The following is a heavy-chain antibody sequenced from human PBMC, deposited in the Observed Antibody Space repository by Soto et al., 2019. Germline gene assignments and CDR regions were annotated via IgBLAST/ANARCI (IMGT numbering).Heavy chain of an antibody. J-gene: IGHJ4*02. Sequence: GGSLRLSCAASGFTFSSYALTWVRQAPGKGLEWVSSISGSGDRTYYADSVKGRFTISRDNSKNTLNLQMNSLRVEDTAVFYCAKMGGSSGYDFFDYWGQGNLVTVSS. CDR2: ISGSGDRT. CDR1: GFTFSSYA. D-gene: IGHD3-22*01. CDR3: AKMGGSSGYDFFDY. V-gene: IGHV3-23*01.